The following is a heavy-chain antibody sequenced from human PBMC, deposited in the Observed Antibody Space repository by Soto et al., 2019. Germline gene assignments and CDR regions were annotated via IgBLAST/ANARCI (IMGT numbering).Heavy chain of an antibody. CDR1: DGSIRNHNW. CDR2: IYHSGST. V-gene: IGHV4-4*02. Sequence: SETLSLTCAVSDGSIRNHNWWSWVRQPPGKGLEWIGDIYHSGSTNSNPSLKSRVTISVDKSKNQFSLTLNSVAAADTAVYYCARNPTVTTPNYFDYWGQGTLVTVSS. CDR3: ARNPTVTTPNYFDY. J-gene: IGHJ4*02. D-gene: IGHD4-17*01.